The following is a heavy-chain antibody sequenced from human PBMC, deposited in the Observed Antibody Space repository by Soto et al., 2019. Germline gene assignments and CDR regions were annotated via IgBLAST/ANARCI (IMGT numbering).Heavy chain of an antibody. Sequence: LSLTCTVSGGSFSSYYWSWIRQSPGKGLEWIGYIHYTGSTNYNPSLKSRVTISLDTSRNQFSLKVTSVTAADTAVYYCARHPGASFDYWGQGTLVTVSS. D-gene: IGHD3-10*01. V-gene: IGHV4-59*01. CDR2: IHYTGST. J-gene: IGHJ4*02. CDR1: GGSFSSYY. CDR3: ARHPGASFDY.